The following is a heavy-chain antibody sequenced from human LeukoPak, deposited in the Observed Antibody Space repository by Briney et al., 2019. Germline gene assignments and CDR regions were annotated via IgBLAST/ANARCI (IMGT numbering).Heavy chain of an antibody. J-gene: IGHJ3*02. Sequence: SETLSLTCSVSNYSISSGYYWGWIRQPPGNGLEWIGNIYHSGNTYYNPSLKSRVSMSVDTSENQFSLKLSSVTAADTAVYYCAGTYSLYDAFDIWGQGTMVTVSS. D-gene: IGHD6-13*01. CDR2: IYHSGNT. CDR3: AGTYSLYDAFDI. V-gene: IGHV4-38-2*02. CDR1: NYSISSGYY.